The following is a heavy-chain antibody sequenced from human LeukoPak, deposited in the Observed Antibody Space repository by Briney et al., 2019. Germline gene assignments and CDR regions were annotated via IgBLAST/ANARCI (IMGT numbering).Heavy chain of an antibody. J-gene: IGHJ4*02. D-gene: IGHD4-23*01. CDR3: ARAEGYGGELDS. Sequence: GGSLRLSCSASGFTFSSYGMHWVRQAPGKGLEWVAVIPYDGSNKYYADSVKGRFTISRENSKNRLYLQMNSLRAEDTAVYYCARAEGYGGELDSWGQGTLVTVSS. CDR1: GFTFSSYG. V-gene: IGHV3-30*19. CDR2: IPYDGSNK.